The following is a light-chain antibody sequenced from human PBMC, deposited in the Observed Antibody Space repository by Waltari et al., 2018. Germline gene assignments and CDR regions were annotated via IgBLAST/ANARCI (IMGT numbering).Light chain of an antibody. CDR3: QQYDTPPYS. J-gene: IGKJ2*03. CDR1: QDISNY. V-gene: IGKV1-33*01. CDR2: DAS. Sequence: DIQMTQSPSSLSAFLGDRVTITCEASQDISNYLNWYQQKAGKVPKLLISDASTLETGVPSRLSGTGSGTLFTLTISRLQPEDSGTYYCQQYDTPPYSFGQGTKVEMK.